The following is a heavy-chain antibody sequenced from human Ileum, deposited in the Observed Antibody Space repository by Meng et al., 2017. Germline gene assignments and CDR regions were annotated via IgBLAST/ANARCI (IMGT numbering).Heavy chain of an antibody. CDR2: INHNGNT. Sequence: QVQLQESGPGLVKPSGTLSLTCVVYGGSFSANYWTWIRQPPGKGLEWIGEINHNGNTNYKPSLKSRVTISVDTSKKQFSLRLTSVTAADTAVYYCASARYDNWGQGTLVTVSS. V-gene: IGHV4-34*01. CDR3: ASARYDN. J-gene: IGHJ4*02. CDR1: GGSFSANY.